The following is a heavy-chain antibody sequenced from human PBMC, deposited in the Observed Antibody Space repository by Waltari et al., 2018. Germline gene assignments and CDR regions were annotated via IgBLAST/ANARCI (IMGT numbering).Heavy chain of an antibody. J-gene: IGHJ4*02. D-gene: IGHD2-15*01. CDR2: ISWNSGSI. CDR3: AREVAATFFDY. V-gene: IGHV3-9*01. Sequence: EVQLVESGGGLVQPGRSLRPSCSASGFTFDAYAMHGVRQAPGKGLEWVSGISWNSGSIGYADSVKGRFTISRDNAKNSLYLQMNSLRAEDTALYYCAREVAATFFDYWGQGTLVTVSS. CDR1: GFTFDAYA.